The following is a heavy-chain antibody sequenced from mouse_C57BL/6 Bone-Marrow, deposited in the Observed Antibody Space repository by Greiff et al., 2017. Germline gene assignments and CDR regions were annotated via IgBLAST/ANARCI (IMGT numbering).Heavy chain of an antibody. CDR3: TRKGLRRGWFAY. CDR2: IYPGNSDT. D-gene: IGHD1-1*01. J-gene: IGHJ3*01. Sequence: VQLQQSGTVLARPGASVKMSCKTSGYTFTSYWMHWVKQRPGQGLEWIGAIYPGNSDTSYNQKFKGKAKLTAVTSASTAYIELSSLTNEDSAVYYCTRKGLRRGWFAYWGQGTLVTVSA. CDR1: GYTFTSYW. V-gene: IGHV1-5*01.